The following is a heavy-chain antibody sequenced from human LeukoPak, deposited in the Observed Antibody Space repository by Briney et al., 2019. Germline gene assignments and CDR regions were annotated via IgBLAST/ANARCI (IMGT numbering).Heavy chain of an antibody. CDR1: GFTFSSYA. J-gene: IGHJ6*04. V-gene: IGHV3-23*01. D-gene: IGHD3-10*02. Sequence: GGSLRLSCAASGFTFSSYAMSWVRQAPGKGLEWVSAISGSGSSTYYADSVKGRFTISRDNAKNSLYLQMNSLRAEDTAVYYCAELGITMIGGVWGKGTTVTISS. CDR2: ISGSGSST. CDR3: AELGITMIGGV.